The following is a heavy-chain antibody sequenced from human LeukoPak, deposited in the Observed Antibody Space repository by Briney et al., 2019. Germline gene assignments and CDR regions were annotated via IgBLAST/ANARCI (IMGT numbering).Heavy chain of an antibody. CDR3: AKDLRCSGGSCYSYFQH. V-gene: IGHV3-23*01. CDR1: GFTFSSYA. J-gene: IGHJ1*01. Sequence: QPGGSLRLSCAASGFTFSSYAMSWVRQAPGNGLEWVSAISGSGGSTYYADSVKGRFTISRDNSKNTLYLQMNSLRAEDTAVYYCAKDLRCSGGSCYSYFQHWGQGALVTVSS. CDR2: ISGSGGST. D-gene: IGHD2-15*01.